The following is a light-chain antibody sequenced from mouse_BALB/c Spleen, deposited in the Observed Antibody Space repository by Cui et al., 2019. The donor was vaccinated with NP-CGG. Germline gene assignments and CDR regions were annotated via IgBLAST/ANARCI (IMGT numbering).Light chain of an antibody. J-gene: IGLJ1*01. Sequence: QAVVTQASALTTSPGETVTLTCRSSTGAVTTSNYANWVQEKPDHLFTGLIGGTNNRTPGVPARFSGSPIGDKAALTITGAQTEDEAIYFCALWYSNHWVFGGGTKLTVL. V-gene: IGLV1*01. CDR3: ALWYSNHWV. CDR2: GTN. CDR1: TGAVTTSNY.